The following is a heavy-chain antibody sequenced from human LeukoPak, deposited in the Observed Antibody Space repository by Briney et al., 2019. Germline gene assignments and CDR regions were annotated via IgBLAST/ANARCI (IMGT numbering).Heavy chain of an antibody. CDR1: GYSFTSDW. V-gene: IGHV5-51*01. D-gene: IGHD4-17*01. CDR2: IYPGDSNT. CDR3: ARSYGDYYFDY. J-gene: IGHJ4*02. Sequence: GESLKISCKGSGYSFTSDWIGWVRQMPGTGLEWMGIIYPGDSNTRYSPSFQGQVTISADKSISTAYLQWSSLKASDTAMYYCARSYGDYYFDYWGQGTLVTVSS.